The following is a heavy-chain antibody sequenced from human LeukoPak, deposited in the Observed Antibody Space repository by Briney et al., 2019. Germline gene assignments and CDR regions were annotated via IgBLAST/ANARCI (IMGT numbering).Heavy chain of an antibody. CDR1: GGSISSYY. CDR3: ARDGPIGQYYYGMDF. Sequence: SETLSLTCTVSGGSISSYYWSWIRQPPGKGLECIGYIYYSGSTNYNPSLKSRVTISVHTSKNQFSLKLSSVTAADTAVYYCARDGPIGQYYYGMDFWGQGTTVTVSS. V-gene: IGHV4-59*01. J-gene: IGHJ6*02. CDR2: IYYSGST.